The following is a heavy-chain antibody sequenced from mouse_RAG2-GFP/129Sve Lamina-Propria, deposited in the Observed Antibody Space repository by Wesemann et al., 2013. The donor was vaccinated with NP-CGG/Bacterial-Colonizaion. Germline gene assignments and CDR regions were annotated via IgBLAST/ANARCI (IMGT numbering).Heavy chain of an antibody. J-gene: IGHJ3*01. Sequence: EVKLLQSGGGLVQPGGSLKLSCAASGIDFSRYWMSWVRRAPGKGLEWIGEIDPDSSTINYAPSLKDKFIISRDNAKNTLYLQMSKVRSEDTALYYCARMGYYGLFAYWGQGDSGHCLC. D-gene: IGHD1-1*01. CDR2: IDPDSSTI. V-gene: IGHV4-1*01. CDR3: ARMGYYGLFAY. CDR1: GIDFSRYW.